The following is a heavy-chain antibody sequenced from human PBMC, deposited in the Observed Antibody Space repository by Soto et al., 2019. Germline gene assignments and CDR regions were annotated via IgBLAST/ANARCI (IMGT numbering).Heavy chain of an antibody. D-gene: IGHD3-10*01. J-gene: IGHJ6*02. V-gene: IGHV1-46*01. CDR2: INPSVGGT. CDR1: GYTFTTYN. CDR3: ARIWSKLWPPNYGMDV. Sequence: VASVKVSCKASGYTFTTYNIHWVRQAPGQGLEWMGIINPSVGGTTYAQKFQGRVTMTRVTSTSTVYMELTSLRSEDTAVYYCARIWSKLWPPNYGMDVWGQGTTVTVSS.